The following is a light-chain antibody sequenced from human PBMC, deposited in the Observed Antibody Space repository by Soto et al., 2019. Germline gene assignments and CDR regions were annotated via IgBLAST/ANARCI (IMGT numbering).Light chain of an antibody. V-gene: IGLV2-8*01. CDR2: EVS. CDR1: SSDVGGYNY. Sequence: QSVLTQPPSASGSPGQSVTISCTGTSSDVGGYNYVSWYQQHPGQAPKLMIYEVSQRPSGVPDRFSGSKSGNTASLTVSGLQAEDEADYYGSSYAGSNNLVFGGGTKRTVL. J-gene: IGLJ2*01. CDR3: SSYAGSNNLV.